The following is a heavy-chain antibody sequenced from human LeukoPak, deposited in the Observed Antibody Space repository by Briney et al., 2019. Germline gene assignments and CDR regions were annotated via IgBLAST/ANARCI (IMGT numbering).Heavy chain of an antibody. V-gene: IGHV4-34*01. Sequence: SETLSLTCAVYGGSFSGYYWSWIRQPPGKGLEWIGEINHSGSTNYNPSLKSRVTISVDTSKNQFSLKLSSVTAADTAVYYCARAKAYGDVNLDYWGQGTLVTVSS. CDR1: GGSFSGYY. CDR3: ARAKAYGDVNLDY. D-gene: IGHD4-17*01. J-gene: IGHJ4*02. CDR2: INHSGST.